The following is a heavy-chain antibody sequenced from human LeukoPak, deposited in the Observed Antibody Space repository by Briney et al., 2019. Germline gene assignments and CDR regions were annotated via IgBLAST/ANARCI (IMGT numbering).Heavy chain of an antibody. J-gene: IGHJ4*02. D-gene: IGHD4-17*01. CDR3: ARGLNYGDNVCPRNTFCPIGH. CDR2: ISSSGGST. V-gene: IGHV3-64*01. Sequence: PGGSLRLSCAASGFTFSRYAMYWVRQAPGKGLEYVSAISSSGGSTYYANSVKGRFTISRDNSKNTLYLQMGSLRAEDMAVYYCARGLNYGDNVCPRNTFCPIGHWGQGTLVTVSS. CDR1: GFTFSRYA.